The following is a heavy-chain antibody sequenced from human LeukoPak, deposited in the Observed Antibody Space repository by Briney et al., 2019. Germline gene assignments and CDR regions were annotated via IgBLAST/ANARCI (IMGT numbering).Heavy chain of an antibody. Sequence: PGGSLRLSCAASGFSFSSYGMHWVRQAPGKGLEWVAVIPYDGSNTYYADSVKGRFTISRDNSKNTLYLQMNSLRAEDSAVYYCAKDERNWNYNLASQTYDWGQGTLVTVSS. D-gene: IGHD1-7*01. CDR3: AKDERNWNYNLASQTYD. CDR2: IPYDGSNT. V-gene: IGHV3-30*18. J-gene: IGHJ4*02. CDR1: GFSFSSYG.